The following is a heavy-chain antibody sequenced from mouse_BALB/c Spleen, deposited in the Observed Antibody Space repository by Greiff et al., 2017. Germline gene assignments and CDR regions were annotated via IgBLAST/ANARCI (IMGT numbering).Heavy chain of an antibody. D-gene: IGHD1-1*01. V-gene: IGHV3-6*02. CDR3: ARGCYGSGTDY. CDR2: ISYDGRN. J-gene: IGHJ2*01. CDR1: GYSFTSCYF. Sequence: EVQLQQSGPGLVKPSQSLSITCTVSGYSFTSCYFRYLNQKPPGNKLEWMGHISYDGRNNYNPSLKNRISITGDTSENQFFLKLNSVTTEDTATYYCARGCYGSGTDYWGQGTTVTVSS.